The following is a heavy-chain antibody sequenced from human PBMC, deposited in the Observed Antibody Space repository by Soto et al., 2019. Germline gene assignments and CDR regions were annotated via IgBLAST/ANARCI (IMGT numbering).Heavy chain of an antibody. V-gene: IGHV3-23*01. Sequence: EVQLLELGGGLVQPGGSLRLSCAASGFRLSDSAVSWVRQAPGKGLEWVSSLTVTGDSAFYSDSVKGRFTISRDISKSILYLQMNSLRAEDTAVYYCAKNGCSYPAGDPYYYYVDVWGGGNTVTVSS. CDR1: GFRLSDSA. J-gene: IGHJ6*03. CDR2: LTVTGDSA. CDR3: AKNGCSYPAGDPYYYYVDV. D-gene: IGHD2-15*01.